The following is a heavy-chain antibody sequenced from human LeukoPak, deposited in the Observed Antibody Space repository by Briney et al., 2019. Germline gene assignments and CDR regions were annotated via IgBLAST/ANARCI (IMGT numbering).Heavy chain of an antibody. CDR2: INPSDGSI. D-gene: IGHD3-22*01. CDR3: AGIYDSSGYYFDY. V-gene: IGHV1-46*01. CDR1: GYTFTTYY. Sequence: ASVKVSCKASGYTFTTYYMHWVRQAPGQGLEWMGIINPSDGSISYAQKFQGRVTMTRNTSISTAYMELSSLRSEDTAVYYCAGIYDSSGYYFDYWGQGTLVTVSS. J-gene: IGHJ4*02.